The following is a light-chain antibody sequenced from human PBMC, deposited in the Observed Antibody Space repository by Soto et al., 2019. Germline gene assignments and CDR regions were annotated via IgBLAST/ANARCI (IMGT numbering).Light chain of an antibody. CDR3: QVWDSGSIQYV. Sequence: SYELTQSPSVSVAPGQTATVTCGGRNIGAKSVHWYQQKPGQAPVLVVYDDSVRPSGIPERFSGSNSGNTATLTISRVEVGDEADYYCQVWDSGSIQYVFGAGTKVTVL. CDR1: NIGAKS. J-gene: IGLJ1*01. V-gene: IGLV3-21*02. CDR2: DDS.